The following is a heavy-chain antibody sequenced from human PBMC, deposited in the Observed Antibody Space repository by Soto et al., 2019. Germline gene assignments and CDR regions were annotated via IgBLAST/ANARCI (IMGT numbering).Heavy chain of an antibody. Sequence: PGGSLRLSCAASEFTFTSYSFNWVRQAPGKGLEWVSSISSSSSYIYYTESVKGRFTISRDNAKNSLYLQMNSLRAEDMAVYYCARSTGSVAGTIDYWGQGTLVTVSS. V-gene: IGHV3-21*01. D-gene: IGHD6-19*01. CDR2: ISSSSSYI. CDR1: EFTFTSYS. J-gene: IGHJ4*02. CDR3: ARSTGSVAGTIDY.